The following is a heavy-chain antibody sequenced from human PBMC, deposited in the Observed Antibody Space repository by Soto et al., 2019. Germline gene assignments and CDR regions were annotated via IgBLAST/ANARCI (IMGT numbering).Heavy chain of an antibody. J-gene: IGHJ4*02. D-gene: IGHD3-10*01. CDR1: GFTFSTYG. Sequence: QVQLVESGGGVVQPGRSLRLSCAASGFTFSTYGMHWLRQAPGKGLEWVAAIWYDGNNKYYADSVKGRFTISRDNSKDTLYLQMNSLRAEDTAVYYCVRAAGPFDYWGQGTLVTVSS. CDR2: IWYDGNNK. CDR3: VRAAGPFDY. V-gene: IGHV3-33*08.